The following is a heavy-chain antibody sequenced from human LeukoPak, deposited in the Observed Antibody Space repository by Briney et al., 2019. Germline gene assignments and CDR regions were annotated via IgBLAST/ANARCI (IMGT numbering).Heavy chain of an antibody. V-gene: IGHV4-39*01. CDR2: IYYSGST. J-gene: IGHJ4*02. D-gene: IGHD4-23*01. CDR1: GGSISNYY. CDR3: ARRIVVTRGFDY. Sequence: SETLSLTCTVSGGSISNYYWGWIRQPPGKGLVWIGSIYYSGSTYYNPSLKSRVTISVDTSKNQFSLKLSSVTAADTAVYYCARRIVVTRGFDYWGQGTLVTVSS.